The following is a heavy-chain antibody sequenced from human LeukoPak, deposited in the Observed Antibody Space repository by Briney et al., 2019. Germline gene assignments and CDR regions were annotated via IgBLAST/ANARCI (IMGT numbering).Heavy chain of an antibody. V-gene: IGHV4-39*02. Sequence: ATLSLTCTVSGGSLVSSSYYWGWIRQPPGKGLEWIGSIFRTGSTYYTASLKSRGSISVDTSKNHFVLNLTSVTAADTAVYFCARRVGFYGSGSLNYFYPWGQGILVSVSS. J-gene: IGHJ5*01. CDR1: GGSLVSSSYY. CDR2: IFRTGST. CDR3: ARRVGFYGSGSLNYFYP. D-gene: IGHD3-10*01.